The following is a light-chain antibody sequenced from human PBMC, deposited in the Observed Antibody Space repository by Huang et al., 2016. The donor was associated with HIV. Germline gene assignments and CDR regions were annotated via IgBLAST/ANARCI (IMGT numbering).Light chain of an antibody. CDR3: MQSLQTPRT. Sequence: IVMTQSPLSLSVTPGEPASISCKSSQSLLHSNGFNYLEWYVQRPGQSPQLLIYLGSNRASGVPDRFSGSGSGTDSTLIISRVEAEDVGVYFCMQSLQTPRTFGQGTKLEIK. J-gene: IGKJ2*01. CDR2: LGS. CDR1: QSLLHSNGFNY. V-gene: IGKV2-28*01.